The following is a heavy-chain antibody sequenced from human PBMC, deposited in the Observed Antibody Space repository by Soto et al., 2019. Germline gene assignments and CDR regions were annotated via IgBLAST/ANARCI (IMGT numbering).Heavy chain of an antibody. Sequence: DVQLVESGGGLIQPGGSLRLSCSASGFTFRIHCMHWVRQGPGKGLVWVSRMCMKGAATAYAASVRGRFTISRDDAEDTLSLQLNSLRDEDTAVYYCVRGTTEWRGMDYWGQGTMVTVSP. D-gene: IGHD2-2*01. CDR1: GFTFRIHC. J-gene: IGHJ4*02. CDR3: VRGTTEWRGMDY. CDR2: MCMKGAAT. V-gene: IGHV3-74*01.